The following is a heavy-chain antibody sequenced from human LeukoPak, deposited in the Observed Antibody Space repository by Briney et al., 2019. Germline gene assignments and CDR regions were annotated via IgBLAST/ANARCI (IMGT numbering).Heavy chain of an antibody. V-gene: IGHV1-2*02. D-gene: IGHD1-26*01. CDR2: INPNNGVS. J-gene: IGHJ4*02. CDR3: ARDVESGSYHPLGD. Sequence: GASVKVSCKASGYTFTGYYMHWVRQAPGQGLEWMGWINPNNGVSHYAQKFQGRVTMTRDTSISTAYMELSRLRSDDTAVYYCARDVESGSYHPLGDWGQGTLVTVSS. CDR1: GYTFTGYY.